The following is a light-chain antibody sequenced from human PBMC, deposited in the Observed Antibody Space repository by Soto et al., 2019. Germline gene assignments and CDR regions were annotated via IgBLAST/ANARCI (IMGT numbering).Light chain of an antibody. CDR1: QSVSSSY. CDR3: QQYGSSPT. V-gene: IGKV3-20*01. J-gene: IGKJ1*01. Sequence: EIVLTQSPGTLSLSPGERATLSCRASQSVSSSYLAWYQQKPGQAPRLLIYGASSRATGIPGRFSGSGSGTDFTLIISRLEPEDFAVYYCQQYGSSPTFGQGTKVEIK. CDR2: GAS.